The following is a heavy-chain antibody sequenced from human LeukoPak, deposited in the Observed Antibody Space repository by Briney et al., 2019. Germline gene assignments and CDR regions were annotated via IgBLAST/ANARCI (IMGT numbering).Heavy chain of an antibody. D-gene: IGHD1-26*01. J-gene: IGHJ5*02. CDR2: IYYSGST. CDR1: GGSFSGYY. CDR3: ARHEYSGSYYGLSWFDP. V-gene: IGHV4-39*01. Sequence: SETLSLTCAVSGGSFSGYYWGWIRQPPGKGLEWMASIYYSGSTYYNPSLKSRVTISVDTSKNQPSLKQSSLPAPDTAVYYCARHEYSGSYYGLSWFDPWGQGTLVTVSS.